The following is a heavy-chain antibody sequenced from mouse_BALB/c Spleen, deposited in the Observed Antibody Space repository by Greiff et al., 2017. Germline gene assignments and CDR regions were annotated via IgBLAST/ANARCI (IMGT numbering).Heavy chain of an antibody. Sequence: EVQRVESGGGLVQPKGSLKLSCAASGFTFNTYAMNWVRQAPGKGLEWVARIRSKSNNYATYYADSVKDRFTISRDDSQSMLYLQMNNLKTEDTAMYYCVRHYYGSSLYWYFDVWGAGTTVTVSS. CDR2: IRSKSNNYAT. J-gene: IGHJ1*01. CDR1: GFTFNTYA. V-gene: IGHV10-1*02. D-gene: IGHD1-1*01. CDR3: VRHYYGSSLYWYFDV.